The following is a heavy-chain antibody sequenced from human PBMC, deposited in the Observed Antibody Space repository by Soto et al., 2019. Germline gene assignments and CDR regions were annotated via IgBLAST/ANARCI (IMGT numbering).Heavy chain of an antibody. V-gene: IGHV4-30-2*01. D-gene: IGHD3-3*01. Sequence: QLQLQESGSGLVQPSQTLSLTCTASGGSISTSDYSWTWIRQPPGGGLDWIGSIYQTGKTYVIPSLKSRVTMSLYKSKNQFSLNLTSVTAADTALYYWAREMTIFGVAPGGGVDVWGQGTTVTVSS. CDR2: IYQTGKT. CDR1: GGSISTSDYS. CDR3: AREMTIFGVAPGGGVDV. J-gene: IGHJ6*02.